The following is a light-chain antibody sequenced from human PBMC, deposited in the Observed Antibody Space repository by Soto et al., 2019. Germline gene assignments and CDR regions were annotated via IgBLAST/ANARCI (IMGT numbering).Light chain of an antibody. J-gene: IGLJ2*01. CDR3: SSYTGSSTYVV. Sequence: QSALTQPASVSGSPGQSINISCTGTSSDVGGYNYVSWYQQHPGKAPKLMIYDVSVRPSGVSYRFSGSKSGNTASLTISGLQAEDEADYYCSSYTGSSTYVVFGGGTKLTVL. V-gene: IGLV2-14*01. CDR2: DVS. CDR1: SSDVGGYNY.